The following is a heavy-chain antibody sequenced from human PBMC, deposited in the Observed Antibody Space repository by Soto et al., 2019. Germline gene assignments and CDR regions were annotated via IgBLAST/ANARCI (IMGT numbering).Heavy chain of an antibody. D-gene: IGHD3-22*01. V-gene: IGHV4-4*07. CDR1: GASMSNYY. Sequence: QVQLQESGPGLLKPSETLSLTCTVSGASMSNYYWSWIRQPAGKGLEWIGRIFGSGETYYNPSLKSRVILSVALSKSKCSLELTSVTAADTAVYFCVREGDYSDNNGYPRFEYWGQGTLVTVSP. J-gene: IGHJ4*02. CDR2: IFGSGET. CDR3: VREGDYSDNNGYPRFEY.